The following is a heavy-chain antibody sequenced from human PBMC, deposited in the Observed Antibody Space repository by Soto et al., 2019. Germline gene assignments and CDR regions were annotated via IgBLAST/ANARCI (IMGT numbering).Heavy chain of an antibody. D-gene: IGHD5-12*01. V-gene: IGHV1-69*13. CDR3: AKDGGKDGYFGNWFDP. CDR1: GGTFSNYA. J-gene: IGHJ5*02. CDR2: IIPIFDSV. Sequence: GASVKVSCKASGGTFSNYAITWVRQAPGQGLEWLGRIIPIFDSVTFAQKFQGRITLTADESTTTVYMELSSLRSDDTAVYYCAKDGGKDGYFGNWFDPWGQGTQVTVSS.